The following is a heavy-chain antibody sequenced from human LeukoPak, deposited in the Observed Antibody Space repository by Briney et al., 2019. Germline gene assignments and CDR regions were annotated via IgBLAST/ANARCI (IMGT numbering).Heavy chain of an antibody. CDR2: IKQDGSEK. CDR3: VRRGDYFDY. Sequence: GGSLRLSCAASGFTFSSYGMHWVRQAPGKGLEWVANIKQDGSEKYYVDSVKGRFTISRDNAKNSLYLQMNSLRAEDTAVYYCVRRGDYFDYWGQGTLVTVSS. CDR1: GFTFSSYG. D-gene: IGHD3-10*01. J-gene: IGHJ4*02. V-gene: IGHV3-7*01.